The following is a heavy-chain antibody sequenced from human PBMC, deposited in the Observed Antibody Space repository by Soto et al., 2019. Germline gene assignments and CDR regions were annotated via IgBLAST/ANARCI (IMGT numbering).Heavy chain of an antibody. D-gene: IGHD2-2*01. J-gene: IGHJ6*02. CDR3: ARELRGCVSTSCYQGGYYYYGMDV. CDR2: IYYSGST. Sequence: PSETLSLTCTVSGGSISSYYWSWIRQPPGKGLEWIGYIYYSGSTNYNPSLKGRVTISVDTSKNQFSLKLSSVTAADTAVYYCARELRGCVSTSCYQGGYYYYGMDVWGQGTTVTVSS. V-gene: IGHV4-59*01. CDR1: GGSISSYY.